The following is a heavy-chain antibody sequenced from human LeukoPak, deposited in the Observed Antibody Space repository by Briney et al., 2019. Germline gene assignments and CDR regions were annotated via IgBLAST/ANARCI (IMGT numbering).Heavy chain of an antibody. V-gene: IGHV4-39*01. CDR2: LYYGGST. Sequence: TSETLSLTCTVSGGSISSSSYYWGWIRQPPGKGLEWIGSLYYGGSTYYNPSLKSRVTISVDTSKNQFSLKLSSVTAADTAVYYCARGLWGSGGGDYWGQGTLVTVSS. CDR1: GGSISSSSYY. D-gene: IGHD2-21*01. J-gene: IGHJ4*02. CDR3: ARGLWGSGGGDY.